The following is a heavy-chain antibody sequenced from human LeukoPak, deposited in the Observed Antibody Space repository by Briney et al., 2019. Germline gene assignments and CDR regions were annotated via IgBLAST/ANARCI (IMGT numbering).Heavy chain of an antibody. CDR1: GFTFSSYS. Sequence: GGSLRLSCAASGFTFSSYSMNWVRQAPGKGLEWVSSISSSSSYIYYADSVKGRFTISRDNAKNSLYLQMNSLRAEDTAVYYCARDLGDYYGMDVWGQGTTVTVSS. J-gene: IGHJ6*02. CDR2: ISSSSSYI. V-gene: IGHV3-21*01. CDR3: ARDLGDYYGMDV.